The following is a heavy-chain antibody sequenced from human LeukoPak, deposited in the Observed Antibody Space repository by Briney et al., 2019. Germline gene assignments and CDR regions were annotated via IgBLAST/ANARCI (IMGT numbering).Heavy chain of an antibody. CDR1: GGSISSSSYY. J-gene: IGHJ4*02. CDR2: IYYSGST. V-gene: IGHV4-39*07. CDR3: ARVFDY. Sequence: SETLSPTCTVSGGSISSSSYYWGWIRQPPGKGLEWIGSIYYSGSTYYNPSLKSRVTVSVDTSKNQFSLKLSSVTAADTAVYYCARVFDYWGQGTLVTVSS.